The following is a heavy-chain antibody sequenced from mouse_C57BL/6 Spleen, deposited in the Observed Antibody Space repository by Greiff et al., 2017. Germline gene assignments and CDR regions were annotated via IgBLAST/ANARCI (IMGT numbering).Heavy chain of an antibody. D-gene: IGHD2-4*01. CDR2: ISYSGST. V-gene: IGHV3-1*01. CDR1: GYSITSGYD. J-gene: IGHJ2*01. Sequence: DVKLQESGPGLVKPSQSLSLTCTVTGYSITSGYDWHWIRHFPGNNLEWMGYISYSGSTNYNPSLKSPTSITHDTSKNHFFLKLKSVTTEDTATYYCAREGDYDEGLYFDYWGQGTTLTVAS. CDR3: AREGDYDEGLYFDY.